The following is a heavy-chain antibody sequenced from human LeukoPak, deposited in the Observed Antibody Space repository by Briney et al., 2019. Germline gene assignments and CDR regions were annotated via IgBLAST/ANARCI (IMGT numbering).Heavy chain of an antibody. J-gene: IGHJ4*02. V-gene: IGHV3-74*01. CDR2: INSDGSST. Sequence: AGGSLRLSCAASGFTFSSSWMHWVRQAPGKGLVWVSRINSDGSSTNYADSVKGRFTISRDNAKNTLYLQMNGLRAEDTAVYFCARGGISRPYYFDSWGQGTLVTVSS. CDR3: ARGGISRPYYFDS. CDR1: GFTFSSSW.